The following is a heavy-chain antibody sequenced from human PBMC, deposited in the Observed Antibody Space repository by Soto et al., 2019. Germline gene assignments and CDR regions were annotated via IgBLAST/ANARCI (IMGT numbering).Heavy chain of an antibody. CDR3: ASWPRSGYSGYRYNYFDY. CDR1: GFTFSSYG. D-gene: IGHD5-12*01. CDR2: IWYDGSNK. Sequence: QVQLVESGGGVVQPGRSLKLCCAASGFTFSSYGMHWVRQAPGKGLEWVAVIWYDGSNKYYADSVKGRFTISRDNSKNTLYLLMNSLRAEDTAVYYCASWPRSGYSGYRYNYFDYWGQGTLVTVSS. V-gene: IGHV3-33*01. J-gene: IGHJ4*02.